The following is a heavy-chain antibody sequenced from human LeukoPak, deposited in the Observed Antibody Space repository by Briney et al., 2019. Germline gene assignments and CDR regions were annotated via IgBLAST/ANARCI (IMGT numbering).Heavy chain of an antibody. D-gene: IGHD3-3*01. J-gene: IGHJ6*03. Sequence: PGGSLRLSCAASGFIFSSHGMNWVRQAPGKGLEWVSGINWNGGSTGYADSVKGRFTISRDNAKNSLYLKMNSLRAEDTALYYCARGTIFGVVIIRVWYYMDVWGKGTTVTVSS. CDR3: ARGTIFGVVIIRVWYYMDV. V-gene: IGHV3-20*04. CDR1: GFIFSSHG. CDR2: INWNGGST.